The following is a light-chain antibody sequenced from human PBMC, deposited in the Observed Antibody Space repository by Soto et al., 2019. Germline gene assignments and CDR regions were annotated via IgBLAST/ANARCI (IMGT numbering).Light chain of an antibody. CDR2: DVT. J-gene: IGLJ1*01. CDR1: SSDVGGYRY. Sequence: LTQPRSVSGSPGQSVTISCTGTSSDVGGYRYVSWYQKHAGKAPKLMISDVTKRPSGVPDRFSGSKSGNTASLTISGLQPEDEAEYYCCSYAGSFTYVFGTGTKVTVL. CDR3: CSYAGSFTYV. V-gene: IGLV2-11*01.